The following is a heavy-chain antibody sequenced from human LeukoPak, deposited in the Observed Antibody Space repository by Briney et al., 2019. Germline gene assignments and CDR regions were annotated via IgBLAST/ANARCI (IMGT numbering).Heavy chain of an antibody. V-gene: IGHV1-69*13. CDR2: IIPIFGTA. CDR1: GGTFSSYA. J-gene: IGHJ4*02. Sequence: ASVKVSCKASGGTFSSYAISWVRQAPGQGLEWMGGIIPIFGTANYAQKFQGRVTITADESTSAAYMELSSLRSEDTAVYYCARGLGYCSGGSCYGRCFDYWGQGTLVTVSS. CDR3: ARGLGYCSGGSCYGRCFDY. D-gene: IGHD2-15*01.